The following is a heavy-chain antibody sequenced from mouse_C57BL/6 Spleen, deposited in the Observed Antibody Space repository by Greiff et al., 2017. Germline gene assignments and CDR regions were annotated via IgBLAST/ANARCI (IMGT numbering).Heavy chain of an antibody. CDR1: GFTFSSYA. V-gene: IGHV5-4*01. CDR2: ISDGGSYT. J-gene: IGHJ1*03. CDR3: AREDGGYFDV. Sequence: EVKLVESGGGLVKPGGSLKLSCAASGFTFSSYAMSWVRQTPEKRLEWVATISDGGSYTYSPDNVKGRFTISRANAKNNLYLQMSHLKSEDTAMYYCAREDGGYFDVWGTGTTVTVSS.